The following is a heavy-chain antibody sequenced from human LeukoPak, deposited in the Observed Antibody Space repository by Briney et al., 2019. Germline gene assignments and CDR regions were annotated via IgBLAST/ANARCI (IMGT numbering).Heavy chain of an antibody. D-gene: IGHD6-19*01. CDR2: INPGNSHT. Sequence: ASVNVSCKASGYTFTSYGVHWVRQAPGQRLEWMGWINPGNSHTQYSQMFQGRVTITRDTSAGTAYMELSSLRSEDTAVYYCACGWSYFDYWGQGTLDTVSS. CDR3: ACGWSYFDY. V-gene: IGHV1-3*01. J-gene: IGHJ4*02. CDR1: GYTFTSYG.